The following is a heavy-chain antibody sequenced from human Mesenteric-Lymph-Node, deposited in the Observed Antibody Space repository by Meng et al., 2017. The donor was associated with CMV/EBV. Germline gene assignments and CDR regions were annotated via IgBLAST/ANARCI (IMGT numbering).Heavy chain of an antibody. J-gene: IGHJ4*02. CDR2: ISTSGAAK. CDR1: GFTFNNFA. CDR3: ARDKYYDNSGYSVK. Sequence: GESLKISCTASGFTFNNFAMNWVRQAPGKGLEWVSYISTSGAAKYYADSVKGRFTISRDNAKNSVYLEMNSLRVEDTAIYYCARDKYYDNSGYSVKWGQGTLVTVSS. V-gene: IGHV3-48*03. D-gene: IGHD3-22*01.